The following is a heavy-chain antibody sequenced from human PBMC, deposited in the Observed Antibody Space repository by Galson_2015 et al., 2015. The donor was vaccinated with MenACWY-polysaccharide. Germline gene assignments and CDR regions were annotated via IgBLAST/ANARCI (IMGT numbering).Heavy chain of an antibody. CDR2: ISGSGGSK. J-gene: IGHJ4*02. V-gene: IGHV3-23*01. Sequence: SLRLSCAASGFTFSSYGMSWVRQAPGKGLEWVSSISGSGGSKFYADSAKGRFTISRDNSKNTLSLQVNSLRAEDTAKYYCAKDLRVGATAGSELDFWGQGTLVTVSS. CDR1: GFTFSSYG. D-gene: IGHD1-26*01. CDR3: AKDLRVGATAGSELDF.